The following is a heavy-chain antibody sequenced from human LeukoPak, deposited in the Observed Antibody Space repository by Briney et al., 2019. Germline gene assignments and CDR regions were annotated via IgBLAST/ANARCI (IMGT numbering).Heavy chain of an antibody. V-gene: IGHV3-21*01. Sequence: GGSLRLSCAASGXTFXXXAXXXXXXAXEXGLXXVXXISTXXXXKFYADSLKGRFTVSRDNAKNSLFLQMDSLRAEDTAVYYCARSFCTSASCSKGHYYYVMDVWGQGTTVTVSS. CDR2: ISTXXXXK. CDR1: GXTFXXXA. J-gene: IGHJ6*02. CDR3: ARSFCTSASCSKGHYYYVMDV. D-gene: IGHD2-2*01.